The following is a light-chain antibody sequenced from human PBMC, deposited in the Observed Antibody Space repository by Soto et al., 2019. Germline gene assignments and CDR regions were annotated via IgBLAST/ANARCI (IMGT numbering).Light chain of an antibody. CDR3: QQYNNSPQ. V-gene: IGKV3-15*01. CDR1: QSVSSN. CDR2: GAS. Sequence: EIVMTQSPAALSVSPGEGATLSCRASQSVSSNLAWYQQKPGQAPRLLIFGASTRATGIPTRFRGSGSGTECTPTLSRLQSEDFAVYYCQQYNNSPQFGQGTKVDIK. J-gene: IGKJ1*01.